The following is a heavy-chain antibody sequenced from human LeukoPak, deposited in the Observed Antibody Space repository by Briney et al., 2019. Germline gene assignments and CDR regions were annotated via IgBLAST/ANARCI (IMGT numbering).Heavy chain of an antibody. CDR1: GFTFDNYA. CDR2: ISWNSGTI. D-gene: IGHD4-23*01. Sequence: GRSLRLSCAASGFTFDNYAMHWVRQAPGKGLEWVSGISWNSGTIGYGDSVKGRFTISRDNAKSSLYLQMNSLRAKDMAVYYCAKAQDYGGKNYFDYWGQGTQVTVSS. V-gene: IGHV3-9*03. J-gene: IGHJ4*02. CDR3: AKAQDYGGKNYFDY.